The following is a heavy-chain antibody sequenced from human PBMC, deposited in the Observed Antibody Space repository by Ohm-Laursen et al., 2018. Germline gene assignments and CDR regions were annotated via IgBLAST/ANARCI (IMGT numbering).Heavy chain of an antibody. V-gene: IGHV4-31*03. Sequence: SQTLSLTCTVSGGSISSGGYYWSWIRQHPGKGLEWIGYIYYSGSTYYNPSLKSRVTISVDTSKNQFSLKLSSVTAADTAVYYCARGGGEGHRLDYYYYGMDVWGQGTTVTVSS. CDR3: ARGGGEGHRLDYYYYGMDV. D-gene: IGHD3-16*01. CDR1: GGSISSGGYY. J-gene: IGHJ6*02. CDR2: IYYSGST.